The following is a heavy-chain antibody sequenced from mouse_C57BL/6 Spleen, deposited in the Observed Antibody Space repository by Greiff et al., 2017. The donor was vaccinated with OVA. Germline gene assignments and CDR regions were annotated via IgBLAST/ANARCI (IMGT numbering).Heavy chain of an antibody. CDR1: GFTFSDYG. CDR2: ISSGSSTI. CDR3: ARRWFYYFDY. D-gene: IGHD1-1*02. Sequence: EVKVVESGGGLVKPGGSLKLSCAASGFTFSDYGMHWVRQAPEKGLEWVAYISSGSSTIYYADTVKGRFTISRDNAKNTLFLQMTSLRSEDTAMYYCARRWFYYFDYWGQGTTLTVSS. J-gene: IGHJ2*01. V-gene: IGHV5-17*01.